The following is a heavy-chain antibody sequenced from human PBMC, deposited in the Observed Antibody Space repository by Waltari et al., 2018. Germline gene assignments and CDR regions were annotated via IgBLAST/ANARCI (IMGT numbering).Heavy chain of an antibody. CDR1: DDSISSGAYY. CDR2: IYYSGTT. Sequence: QLQLQESGPGLVKPSGTLSLTCTVSDDSISSGAYYWGWIRQPPVKGLEWIGSIYYSGTTSYNPSLRSRVTMSVDTSKKQFSLKLSSVTAADTAVYYCARSLHVFKAAAGMFDYWGQGTLVTVSS. CDR3: ARSLHVFKAAAGMFDY. J-gene: IGHJ4*02. D-gene: IGHD6-13*01. V-gene: IGHV4-39*01.